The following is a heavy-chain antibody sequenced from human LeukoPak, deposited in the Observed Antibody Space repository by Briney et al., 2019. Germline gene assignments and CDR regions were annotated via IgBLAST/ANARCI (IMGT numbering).Heavy chain of an antibody. CDR2: ISSSSSYI. CDR1: GFTFSSYS. V-gene: IGHV3-21*01. D-gene: IGHD5-12*01. J-gene: IGHJ3*02. CDR3: ARSGRGYDDAFDI. Sequence: PGGSLRLSCAASGFTFSSYSMNWVRQAPGKGLEWVSSISSSSSYIYYADSVKGRFTISRDNAKNSLYLQMNSLRAEDTAVYYCARSGRGYDDAFDIWGQGTMVTVSS.